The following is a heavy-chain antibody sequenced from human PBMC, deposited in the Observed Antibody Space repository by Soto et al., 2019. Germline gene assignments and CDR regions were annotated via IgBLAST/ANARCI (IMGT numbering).Heavy chain of an antibody. CDR3: TGRGGDSLQDI. D-gene: IGHD4-17*01. J-gene: IGHJ4*02. Sequence: EVQLVESGGGLVQPGGSLKVSCAGLGFNFSDSALHWVRQPSGKGLEWIGRIRGRSKKFATSYATSVRGRFSLSRDDSKNTAYLQMNSLRDDDTGVSFHTGRGGDSLQDIWGQGTLVTVSS. CDR2: IRGRSKKFAT. CDR1: GFNFSDSA. V-gene: IGHV3-73*01.